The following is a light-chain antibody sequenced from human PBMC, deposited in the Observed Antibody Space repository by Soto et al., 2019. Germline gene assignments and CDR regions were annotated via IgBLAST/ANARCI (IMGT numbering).Light chain of an antibody. CDR1: QTVRNNY. J-gene: IGKJ5*01. V-gene: IGKV3D-20*02. Sequence: EIILTQSPDTLSLSPGERATLSCRASQTVRNNYLAWYQQKPGQAPRLLIYDASSRATGIPDRFSGGGSGTDFTLTISRLEPEDFAVYYCQQRSNWPITFGQGTRLEIK. CDR2: DAS. CDR3: QQRSNWPIT.